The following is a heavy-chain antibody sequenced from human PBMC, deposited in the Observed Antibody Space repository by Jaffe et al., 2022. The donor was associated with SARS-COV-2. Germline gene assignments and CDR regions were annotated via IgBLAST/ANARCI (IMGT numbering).Heavy chain of an antibody. CDR3: ARLYPQLGSYWYFDL. Sequence: QLQLQESGPGLVKPSETLSLTCTVSGGSISSSSYYWGWIRQPPGKGLEWIGSIYYSGSTYYNPSLKSRVTISVDTSKNQFSLKLSSVTAADTAVYYCARLYPQLGSYWYFDLWGRGTLVTVSS. J-gene: IGHJ2*01. D-gene: IGHD1-1*01. CDR1: GGSISSSSYY. V-gene: IGHV4-39*01. CDR2: IYYSGST.